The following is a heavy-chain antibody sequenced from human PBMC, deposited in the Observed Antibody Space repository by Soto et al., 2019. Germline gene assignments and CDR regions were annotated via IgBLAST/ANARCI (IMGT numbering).Heavy chain of an antibody. D-gene: IGHD6-13*01. CDR3: AKDVIAAAGTGGMDV. CDR1: RFTFSSYG. J-gene: IGHJ6*02. CDR2: ISYDGSNK. V-gene: IGHV3-30*18. Sequence: SLRLSCAASRFTFSSYGMHWVRQAPGKGLEWVAVISYDGSNKYYADSVKGRFTISRDNSKNTLYLQMNSLRAEDTAVYYCAKDVIAAAGTGGMDVWGQGTTVTVSS.